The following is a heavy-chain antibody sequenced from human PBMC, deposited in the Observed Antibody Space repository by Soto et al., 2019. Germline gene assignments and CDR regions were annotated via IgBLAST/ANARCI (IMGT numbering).Heavy chain of an antibody. CDR2: ISYDGSNK. V-gene: IGHV3-30*18. D-gene: IGHD3-10*01. CDR3: AKVGFFGVRGVHFDY. J-gene: IGHJ4*02. Sequence: PGGSLRLSCAASGFPFSSYGMHWVRQAPGKGLEWVAVISYDGSNKYYADSVKGRFTISRDNSKNTLYLQMNSLRAEDTAVYYCAKVGFFGVRGVHFDYWGQGTLVTVSS. CDR1: GFPFSSYG.